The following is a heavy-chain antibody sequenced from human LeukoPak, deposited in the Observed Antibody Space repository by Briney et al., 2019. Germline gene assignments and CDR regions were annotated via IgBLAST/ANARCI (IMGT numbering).Heavy chain of an antibody. CDR1: GGSISTSSYN. D-gene: IGHD6-13*01. CDR2: IDNSGSA. J-gene: IGHJ5*02. CDR3: ARPPGIAAAWFYP. V-gene: IGHV4-39*01. Sequence: PSETLSLTCTVSGGSISTSSYNWGWIRQSPGKGLEWIGTIDNSGSAYYNPSLKSRVTRSVDTSKDQLSLKVTSVTAADTAVYYCARPPGIAAAWFYPWGQGTLVTVSS.